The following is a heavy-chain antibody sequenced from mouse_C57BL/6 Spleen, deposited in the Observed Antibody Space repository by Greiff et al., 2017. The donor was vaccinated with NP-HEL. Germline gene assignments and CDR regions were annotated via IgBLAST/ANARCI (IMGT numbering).Heavy chain of an antibody. CDR1: Y. CDR2: IDPEDGET. J-gene: IGHJ2*01. V-gene: IGHV14-2*01. CDR3: ARYDYDEGYYFDY. D-gene: IGHD2-4*01. Sequence: EVQLVESGAELVKPGASVKLSYYMHWVKQRTEQGLEWIGRIDPEDGETKYAPKFQGKATITADTSSNTAYLQLSSLTSEDTAVYYCARYDYDEGYYFDYWGQGTTLTVSS.